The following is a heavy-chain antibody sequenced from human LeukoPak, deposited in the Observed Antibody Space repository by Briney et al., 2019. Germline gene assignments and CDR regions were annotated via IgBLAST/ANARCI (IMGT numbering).Heavy chain of an antibody. V-gene: IGHV4-59*01. J-gene: IGHJ4*02. Sequence: SETLSLTCTVSGGSISSYYWSWIRQPPGKGLEWIGYIYYSGSTSYNPSLKSRVTISVDTSKNQFSLKLSSVTAADTAVYYCASGRDSSWYYFDYWGQGTLVTVSS. D-gene: IGHD6-13*01. CDR3: ASGRDSSWYYFDY. CDR1: GGSISSYY. CDR2: IYYSGST.